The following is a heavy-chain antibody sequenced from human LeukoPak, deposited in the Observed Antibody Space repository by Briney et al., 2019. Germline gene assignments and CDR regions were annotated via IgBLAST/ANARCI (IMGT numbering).Heavy chain of an antibody. CDR1: GGSFSGYY. J-gene: IGHJ4*02. CDR3: ARAEYYDYIWGSYRSVDY. V-gene: IGHV4-34*01. Sequence: SETLSLTCAVYGGSFSGYYWSWIHQPPGKGLEWIGEINHSESTNYNSSLKSRVTISVDTSKNQFSLKLSSVTAADTAVYYCARAEYYDYIWGSYRSVDYWGQGTLVTVSS. D-gene: IGHD3-16*02. CDR2: INHSEST.